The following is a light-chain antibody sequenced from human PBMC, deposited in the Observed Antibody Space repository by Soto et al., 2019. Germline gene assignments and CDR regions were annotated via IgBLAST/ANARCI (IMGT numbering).Light chain of an antibody. CDR2: ENS. V-gene: IGLV1-51*02. J-gene: IGLJ1*01. Sequence: QSVLTQPPSVSAAPGQKVTFSCSGSSSNIGSNYVSWYQLLPGTAPKLLIYENSNRPSGIPDRFSGSKSGTPATLGITRLQTGDEADYYCGTWDSSLSAYVFGTGTKVTVL. CDR3: GTWDSSLSAYV. CDR1: SSNIGSNY.